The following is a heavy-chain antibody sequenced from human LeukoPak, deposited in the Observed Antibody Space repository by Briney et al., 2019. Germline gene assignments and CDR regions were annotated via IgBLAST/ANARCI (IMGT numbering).Heavy chain of an antibody. V-gene: IGHV1-18*01. CDR2: ISAYNGNT. D-gene: IGHD3-10*01. CDR3: ARDSIDGSGTYYNDSPDY. J-gene: IGHJ4*02. Sequence: ASVKVSCKASGYTFSSYGISWVRQAPGQGLEWMGWISAYNGNTDYGQNLRGRLIMTTDTSTSTAYMELRSLRFDDTAVYYCARDSIDGSGTYYNDSPDYWGQGTLVTVSS. CDR1: GYTFSSYG.